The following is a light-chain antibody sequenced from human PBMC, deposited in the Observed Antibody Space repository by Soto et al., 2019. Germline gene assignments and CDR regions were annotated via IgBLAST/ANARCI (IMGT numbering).Light chain of an antibody. J-gene: IGKJ4*02. V-gene: IGKV1-5*03. CDR1: QSVDTW. CDR3: QHYNDYSRV. CDR2: RAS. Sequence: DIQMTQSPSTLSASIGDTVTITCRTSQSVDTWLAWYQHKAGKAPKLLIYRASSLATGVPSRFSGSGSGTAFTLTISSRQPDDFATYYCQHYNDYSRVFGRGTRVELK.